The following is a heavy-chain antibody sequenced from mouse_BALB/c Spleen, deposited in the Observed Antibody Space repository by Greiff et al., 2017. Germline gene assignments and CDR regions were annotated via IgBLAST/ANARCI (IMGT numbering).Heavy chain of an antibody. CDR3: ANYYGSSYYYAMDY. CDR1: GDSITSGY. V-gene: IGHV3-8*02. J-gene: IGHJ4*01. Sequence: EVHLVESGPSLVKPSQTLSLTCSVTGDSITSGYWNWIRKFPGNKLEYMGYISYSGSTYYNPSLKSRISITRDTSKNQYYLQLNSVTTEDTATYYCANYYGSSYYYAMDYWGQGTSVTVSS. D-gene: IGHD1-1*01. CDR2: ISYSGST.